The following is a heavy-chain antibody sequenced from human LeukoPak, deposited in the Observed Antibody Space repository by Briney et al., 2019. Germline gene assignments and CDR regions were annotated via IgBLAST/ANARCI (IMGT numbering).Heavy chain of an antibody. CDR3: AKGAERNHDSPPYDAFDI. D-gene: IGHD1-1*01. CDR1: GGSISSYY. V-gene: IGHV4-59*01. CDR2: IYYSGST. Sequence: PSETLSLTCTVSGGSISSYYWSWIRQPPGKGLEWIGYIYYSGSTNYNPSLKSRVTISVDTSKNQFSLKLSSVTAADTAVYYCAKGAERNHDSPPYDAFDIWGQGTMVTVSS. J-gene: IGHJ3*02.